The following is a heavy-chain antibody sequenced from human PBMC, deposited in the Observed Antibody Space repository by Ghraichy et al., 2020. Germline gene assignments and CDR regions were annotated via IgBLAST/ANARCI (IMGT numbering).Heavy chain of an antibody. CDR1: GFTFSSVT. V-gene: IGHV3-23*01. Sequence: GGSLRLSCVASGFTFSSVTMCWVRHRPGNGMEWVSAISGSGGSTYYADSVKGRFTISRDNSKNTLYLQMNNLRAEDTAVYYSAKDPPTYYYDSSGYYWGQGTLVTVCS. J-gene: IGHJ4*02. CDR3: AKDPPTYYYDSSGYY. CDR2: ISGSGGST. D-gene: IGHD3-22*01.